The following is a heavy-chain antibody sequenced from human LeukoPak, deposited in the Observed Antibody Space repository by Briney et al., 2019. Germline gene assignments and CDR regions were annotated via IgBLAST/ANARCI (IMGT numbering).Heavy chain of an antibody. CDR3: AKQRIAVAGTPSYFDY. D-gene: IGHD6-19*01. J-gene: IGHJ4*02. V-gene: IGHV3-23*01. CDR2: VSGSGGST. CDR1: GFTFSSYA. Sequence: GGSLRVSCAASGFTFSSYAMSWVRQDPGKGLEWVSAVSGSGGSTYYADSVKGRFTISRDNSKNTLYLQMNSLRAEDTAVYYCAKQRIAVAGTPSYFDYWGQGTLVTVSS.